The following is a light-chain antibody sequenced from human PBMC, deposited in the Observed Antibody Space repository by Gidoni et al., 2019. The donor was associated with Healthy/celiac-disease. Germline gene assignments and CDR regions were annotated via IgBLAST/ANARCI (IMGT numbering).Light chain of an antibody. V-gene: IGLV2-14*01. Sequence: QSALTQPASVSGSPVPSITISCTGPSSDVGGYNYVSWYQQHPGKAPKLMIYDVSNRPSGVSNRFSGSKSGNTASLTISGLQAEDEADYYCSSYTSSSTLLFGGGTKLTVL. J-gene: IGLJ3*02. CDR3: SSYTSSSTLL. CDR1: SSDVGGYNY. CDR2: DVS.